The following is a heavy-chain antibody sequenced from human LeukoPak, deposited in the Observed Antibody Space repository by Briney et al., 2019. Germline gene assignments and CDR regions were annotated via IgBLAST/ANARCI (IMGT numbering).Heavy chain of an antibody. V-gene: IGHV5-51*01. CDR3: ARAYCGGDCYWTAEYFQH. J-gene: IGHJ1*01. Sequence: GESLKISCKGSGYKFTNYWIGWVRQMPGKGLEWMGIIYPGDSDTRYSPSFQGQVTISADKSISTAYLQWSSLKASDTAMYYCARAYCGGDCYWTAEYFQHWGQGTLVTVSS. CDR2: IYPGDSDT. CDR1: GYKFTNYW. D-gene: IGHD2-21*01.